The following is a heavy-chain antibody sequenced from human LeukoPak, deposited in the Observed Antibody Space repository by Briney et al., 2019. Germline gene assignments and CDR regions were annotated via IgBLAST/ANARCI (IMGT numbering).Heavy chain of an antibody. Sequence: SETLSLTCTVSGGSISSSSYYWGWIRQPPGKGLEWIGSIYYSGSTYYNPSLKSRVTISVDTSKNQFSLKLTSVTAADTAVYYCARGRYTSGWSFDYWGQGTLVTVSS. CDR1: GGSISSSSYY. D-gene: IGHD6-19*01. J-gene: IGHJ4*02. CDR2: IYYSGST. V-gene: IGHV4-39*07. CDR3: ARGRYTSGWSFDY.